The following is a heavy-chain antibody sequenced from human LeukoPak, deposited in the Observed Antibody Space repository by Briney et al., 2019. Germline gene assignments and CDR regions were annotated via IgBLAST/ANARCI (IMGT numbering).Heavy chain of an antibody. CDR1: GFTFSSYW. J-gene: IGHJ5*02. CDR3: ARRVIRLGFDP. Sequence: GGSLRLSXAASGFTFSSYWMHWVRQAPGKGLVWVSRINSDGSSTSYADSVKGRFTISRDNAKNTLYLQMNSLRAEDTAVYYCARRVIRLGFDPWGQGTLVTVSS. D-gene: IGHD3-10*01. CDR2: INSDGSST. V-gene: IGHV3-74*01.